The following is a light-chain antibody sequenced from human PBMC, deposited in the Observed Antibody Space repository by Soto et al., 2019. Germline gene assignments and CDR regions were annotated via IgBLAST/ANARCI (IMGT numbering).Light chain of an antibody. CDR2: GAS. J-gene: IGKJ4*01. CDR1: QSVSTN. V-gene: IGKV3-15*01. Sequence: EIAMTQSPATLSVTTGERATLSCRASQSVSTNLAWYQQKPGQAPRLLIYGASTRATGIPARFSGSGSGTEFTLTITSLQSEDFAVYYCQQYYNWPPITFGGGSKVDI. CDR3: QQYYNWPPIT.